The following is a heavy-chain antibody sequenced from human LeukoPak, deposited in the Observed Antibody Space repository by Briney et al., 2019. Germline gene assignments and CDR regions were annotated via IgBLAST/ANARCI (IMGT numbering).Heavy chain of an antibody. CDR2: IKQDGSEK. V-gene: IGHV3-7*01. D-gene: IGHD3-16*02. CDR1: GFTFSSYW. Sequence: GGSLRLSCAASGFTFSSYWMSWVRQAPGKGLEWVANIKQDGSEKYYVDSEKGRFTISRDNAKNSLYLQMNSLRAEDTAVYYCAREKTYYDYVWGSYRSYYFDYWRQGTLVTVSS. J-gene: IGHJ4*02. CDR3: AREKTYYDYVWGSYRSYYFDY.